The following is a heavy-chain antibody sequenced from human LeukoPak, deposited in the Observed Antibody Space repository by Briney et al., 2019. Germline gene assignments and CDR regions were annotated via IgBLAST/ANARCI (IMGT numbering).Heavy chain of an antibody. CDR1: GDSVSSNSVG. D-gene: IGHD3-3*01. V-gene: IGHV6-1*01. CDR2: TYYRSKWYS. Sequence: SQTLSLTCAISGDSVSSNSVGWNWVRQSPSRGLEWLGRTYYRSKWYSDYAVSVKSRITINPDTSKNQFSLQLKSVTPEDTAVYYCARVVSREWFFDYWGQGTLVTVSS. J-gene: IGHJ4*02. CDR3: ARVVSREWFFDY.